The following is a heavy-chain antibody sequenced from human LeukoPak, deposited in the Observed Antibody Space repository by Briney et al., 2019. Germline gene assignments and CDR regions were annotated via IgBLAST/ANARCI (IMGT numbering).Heavy chain of an antibody. D-gene: IGHD5-24*01. Sequence: SGGSRRFSCAASGFTFSSYGMHWVRQAPGKGLEWVAFIRYDGSNKYYADSVKGRFTITRDNSKNTLYLQMNSLRAEDTAVYYCAKDLAQTSRDGYNSPFDYWGQGTLVTVSS. J-gene: IGHJ4*02. CDR2: IRYDGSNK. CDR1: GFTFSSYG. CDR3: AKDLAQTSRDGYNSPFDY. V-gene: IGHV3-30*02.